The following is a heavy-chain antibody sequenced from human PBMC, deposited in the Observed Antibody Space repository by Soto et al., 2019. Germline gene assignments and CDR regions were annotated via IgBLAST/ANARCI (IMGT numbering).Heavy chain of an antibody. CDR2: IYHSGST. V-gene: IGHV4-4*02. D-gene: IGHD6-6*01. J-gene: IGHJ6*02. Sequence: SETLSLTCAVSGGSISSSNWWSWVRQPPGKGLEWIGEIYHSGSTNYNPSLKSRVTISVDKSKNQFSLKLSSVTAADTAVYYCASSIAARPYYYYGMDVWGQGTTVTGSS. CDR3: ASSIAARPYYYYGMDV. CDR1: GGSISSSNW.